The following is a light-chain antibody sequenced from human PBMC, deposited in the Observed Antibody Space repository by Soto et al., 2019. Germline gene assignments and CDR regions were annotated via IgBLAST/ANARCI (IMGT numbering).Light chain of an antibody. Sequence: QSALTQPASVSGSPGQSITISCTGTSSDVGDYSYVSWYQQHPGKAPKLMIYEVSNWPSGVSNRFSGSKSGNTASLTISGLQAEDEADYYCSSYTSSNTWVFGGGTKLTVL. J-gene: IGLJ3*02. CDR1: SSDVGDYSY. V-gene: IGLV2-14*01. CDR3: SSYTSSNTWV. CDR2: EVS.